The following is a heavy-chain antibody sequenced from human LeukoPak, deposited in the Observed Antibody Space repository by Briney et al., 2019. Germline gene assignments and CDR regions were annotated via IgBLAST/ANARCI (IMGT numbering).Heavy chain of an antibody. CDR1: GGSISGYY. Sequence: SETLSLTCAVSGGSISGYYWSWIRQSPDKGLEWIGYIYYSGSTNYNPSLQSRVTISVDTSKNQFSLKISSVTAADTAVYYCARVAIPYDISPYYDGYMDVWGKGTTVTVSS. CDR2: IYYSGST. J-gene: IGHJ6*03. CDR3: ARVAIPYDISPYYDGYMDV. V-gene: IGHV4-59*01. D-gene: IGHD3-22*01.